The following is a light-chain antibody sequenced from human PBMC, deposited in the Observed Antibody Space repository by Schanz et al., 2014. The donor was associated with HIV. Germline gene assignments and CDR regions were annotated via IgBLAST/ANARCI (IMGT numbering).Light chain of an antibody. CDR3: SSYAGTNNFWV. V-gene: IGLV2-14*03. CDR2: DVT. J-gene: IGLJ3*02. CDR1: SSDIGGYNV. Sequence: SALTQPASVSGAPGQSITLSCTGTSSDIGGYNVVSWYQQHPDKAPKLIIYDVTTRPSGISSRFSGSKSGNTAYLTISGLLAEDEADYYCSSYAGTNNFWVFGGGTKVTVL.